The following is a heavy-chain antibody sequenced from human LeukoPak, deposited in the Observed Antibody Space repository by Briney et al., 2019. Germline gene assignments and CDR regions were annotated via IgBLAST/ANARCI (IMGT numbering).Heavy chain of an antibody. CDR2: INPNSGGT. Sequence: ASVKVSCKASGYTFTGYYMHWVRQAPGQGLEWMGWINPNSGGTNYAQKFQGWVTMTRDTSISTAYMELSSLRSDDTAVYYCARSPLGGLRYGMDVWGQGTTVTVSS. D-gene: IGHD5-12*01. V-gene: IGHV1-2*04. CDR3: ARSPLGGLRYGMDV. J-gene: IGHJ6*02. CDR1: GYTFTGYY.